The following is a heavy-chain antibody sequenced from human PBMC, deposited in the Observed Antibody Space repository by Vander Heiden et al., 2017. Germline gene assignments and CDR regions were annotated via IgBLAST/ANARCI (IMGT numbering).Heavy chain of an antibody. CDR2: SSGSGGAT. Sequence: EVQLLESGGGLVQSGGSLRLSCAASGFIFYNYAMSWVRQAPGKGLEWVASSSGSGGATYNADSVRGRFTFSRDNSKNTLYLQLNSLRAEDTGVYYCAKYHFSGSYYDYDYWGQGSLVTVSS. J-gene: IGHJ4*02. V-gene: IGHV3-23*01. D-gene: IGHD3-10*01. CDR1: GFIFYNYA. CDR3: AKYHFSGSYYDYDY.